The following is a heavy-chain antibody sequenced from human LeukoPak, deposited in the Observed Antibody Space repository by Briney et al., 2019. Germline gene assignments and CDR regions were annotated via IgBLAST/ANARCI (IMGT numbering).Heavy chain of an antibody. CDR3: ARNDNNYFGSGSYPPDY. CDR2: INPKSGGT. V-gene: IGHV1-2*06. Sequence: ASVKVSCKASGYTFTDYDIHWVRQAPGQGLQWMGRINPKSGGTHCAQKFEDRVTMTRDVFINTAYMELSRLRPDDTALYYCARNDNNYFGSGSYPPDYWGQGTLVIVSS. CDR1: GYTFTDYD. D-gene: IGHD3-10*01. J-gene: IGHJ4*02.